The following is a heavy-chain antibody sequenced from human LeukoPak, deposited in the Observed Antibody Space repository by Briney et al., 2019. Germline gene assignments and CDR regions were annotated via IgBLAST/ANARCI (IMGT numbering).Heavy chain of an antibody. Sequence: ASETLSLTCAVYGGSFSGYCWSLIRQPPGKGLEWIGEINHSGSTNYNPSLKSRVTISVDTSKNQFSLKLSSVTAADTAVYYCARTRGWYGEGDYWGQGTLVTVSS. CDR3: ARTRGWYGEGDY. CDR1: GGSFSGYC. CDR2: INHSGST. J-gene: IGHJ4*02. D-gene: IGHD6-19*01. V-gene: IGHV4-34*01.